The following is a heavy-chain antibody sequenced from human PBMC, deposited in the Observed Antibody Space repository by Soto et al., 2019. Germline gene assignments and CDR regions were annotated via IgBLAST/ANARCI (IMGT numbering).Heavy chain of an antibody. V-gene: IGHV1-69*05. CDR2: IIPIFGTA. J-gene: IGHJ5*02. CDR1: GGTFSSYA. D-gene: IGHD3-22*01. CDR3: ARGSQDDSWGQNWFDP. Sequence: QVQLVQSGAEVKKPGSSVKVSCKASGGTFSSYAISWVRQAPGQGLEWMGGIIPIFGTANYAQKFQGRVTITXXDXMXXAYRELSSLRSEDTAVYYCARGSQDDSWGQNWFDPWGQGTLVTVSS.